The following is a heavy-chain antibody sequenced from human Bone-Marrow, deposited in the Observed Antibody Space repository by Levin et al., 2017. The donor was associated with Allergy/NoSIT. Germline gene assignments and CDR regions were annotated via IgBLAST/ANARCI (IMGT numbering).Heavy chain of an antibody. CDR2: INPNTGGA. CDR3: ARDKVEIGAVFGDAFDV. J-gene: IGHJ3*01. Sequence: ASVKVSCKASGYIFTAYDIHWVRQAPGQGLEWMGWINPNTGGANFGQKFQGRVTMTRDTSATTAYMEVRRLTYDDTALYYCARDKVEIGAVFGDAFDVWGQGTAVTVSS. CDR1: GYIFTAYD. V-gene: IGHV1-2*02. D-gene: IGHD3-3*01.